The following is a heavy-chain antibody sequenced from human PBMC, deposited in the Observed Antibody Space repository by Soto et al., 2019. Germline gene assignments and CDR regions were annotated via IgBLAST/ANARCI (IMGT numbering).Heavy chain of an antibody. CDR3: AKNSGEQWLRVIDY. V-gene: IGHV3-23*04. J-gene: IGHJ4*02. D-gene: IGHD6-19*01. CDR2: ISGSGGST. CDR1: GFTFSSYS. Sequence: EVQLVESGGGLVKPGGSLRLSCAASGFTFSSYSMNWVRQAPGKGLELVSAISGSGGSTYYADSVKGRFTISRDNSKNTLYRQMNSLIAEDTAVYYCAKNSGEQWLRVIDYWGQGTLVTVSS.